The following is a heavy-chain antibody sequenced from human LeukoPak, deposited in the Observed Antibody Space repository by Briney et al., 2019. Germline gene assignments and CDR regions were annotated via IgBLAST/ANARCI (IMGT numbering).Heavy chain of an antibody. Sequence: ASVKVSCKASGYTFTGYYMHWVRQAPGQGLEWMGWINPNSGGTNYAQKFQGRVTMTRDTSTSTVYMELSSLRSEDTAVYYCARDFRELYTTDYYGMDVWGQGTTVTVSS. V-gene: IGHV1-2*02. CDR1: GYTFTGYY. J-gene: IGHJ6*02. D-gene: IGHD3-10*01. CDR2: INPNSGGT. CDR3: ARDFRELYTTDYYGMDV.